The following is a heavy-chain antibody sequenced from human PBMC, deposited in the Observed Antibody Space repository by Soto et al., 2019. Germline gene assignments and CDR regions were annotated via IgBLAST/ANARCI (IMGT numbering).Heavy chain of an antibody. CDR2: IYYSRST. CDR3: ARVSYSSGMMTDAFDI. D-gene: IGHD6-25*01. Sequence: QVQLQESGPGLVKPSETLSLTCTVSGGSISSYYWSWIRQPPGKGLEWIGYIYYSRSTNYNPSLNSRVTISVDTSKNQFSLKLSSVTAADTAVYYCARVSYSSGMMTDAFDIWGQGTMVTVSS. V-gene: IGHV4-59*01. J-gene: IGHJ3*02. CDR1: GGSISSYY.